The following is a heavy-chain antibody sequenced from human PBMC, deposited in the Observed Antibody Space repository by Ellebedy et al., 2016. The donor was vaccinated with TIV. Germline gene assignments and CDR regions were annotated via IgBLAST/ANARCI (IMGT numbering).Heavy chain of an antibody. CDR3: ARGYSYEFDY. J-gene: IGHJ4*02. Sequence: AASVKVSCKTSGSIFTTYAMHWVRQAPGQSLEWMGWINLGIGDTKYSQNFQGRLTITSDASASTVYMELSSLRSGDTAVYFCARGYSYEFDYWGQGTLVTVSS. V-gene: IGHV1-3*01. D-gene: IGHD5-18*01. CDR1: GSIFTTYA. CDR2: INLGIGDT.